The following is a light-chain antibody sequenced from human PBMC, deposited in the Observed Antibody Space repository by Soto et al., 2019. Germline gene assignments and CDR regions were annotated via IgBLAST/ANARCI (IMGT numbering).Light chain of an antibody. CDR3: QSYDSSLSAWV. J-gene: IGLJ3*02. Sequence: QSVLTQPPSVSGAPGQRVTISCTGSSSNIGAHYDVHWYQQLPGTAPKLLIYRNSNRPSGVPDRFSGSKSGTSASLAIAGLQAADEADYYCQSYDSSLSAWVFGGGTQLTVL. CDR1: SSNIGAHYD. CDR2: RNS. V-gene: IGLV1-40*01.